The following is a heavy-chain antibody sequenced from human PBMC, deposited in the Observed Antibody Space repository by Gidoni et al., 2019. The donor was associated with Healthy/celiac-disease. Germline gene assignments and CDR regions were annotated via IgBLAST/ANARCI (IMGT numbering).Heavy chain of an antibody. Sequence: QVQLQESGPGLVKPSETLSLTCTVSGYSISSGYYWGWIRQPPGKGLEWIGSIYHSGSTYYNPSLKSRVTISVDTSKNQFSLKLSSVTAADTAVYYCARVVVPAAMDIWGQGTMVTVSS. CDR3: ARVVVPAAMDI. CDR2: IYHSGST. CDR1: GYSISSGYY. D-gene: IGHD2-2*01. V-gene: IGHV4-38-2*02. J-gene: IGHJ3*02.